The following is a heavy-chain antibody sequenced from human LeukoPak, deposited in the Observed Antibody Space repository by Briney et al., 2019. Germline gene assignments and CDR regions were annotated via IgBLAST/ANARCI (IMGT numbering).Heavy chain of an antibody. Sequence: ASVKVSCKASGGTFSSYAISWVRQAPGQGLEWMGGIIPIFDTANYAQKFQGRVTMTADESTSTAYMELSSLRSEDTAVYYRARGVGSGSYYNPSYYYYGMDVWGQGTTVTVSS. J-gene: IGHJ6*02. CDR2: IIPIFDTA. V-gene: IGHV1-69*13. CDR3: ARGVGSGSYYNPSYYYYGMDV. CDR1: GGTFSSYA. D-gene: IGHD3-10*01.